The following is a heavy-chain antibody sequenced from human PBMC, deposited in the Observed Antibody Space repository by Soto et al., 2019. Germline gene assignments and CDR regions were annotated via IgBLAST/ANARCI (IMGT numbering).Heavy chain of an antibody. Sequence: GGSLRLSCAASGFTFDDYAMHWVRQAPGKGLEWVSGISWNSGSIGYADSVKGRFTISRDNAKNSLYLQMNSLRAEDTALYYCAKDKEVAIGVVIGLVYMDVWGKGTTVTVSS. CDR1: GFTFDDYA. CDR2: ISWNSGSI. J-gene: IGHJ6*03. D-gene: IGHD3-3*01. CDR3: AKDKEVAIGVVIGLVYMDV. V-gene: IGHV3-9*01.